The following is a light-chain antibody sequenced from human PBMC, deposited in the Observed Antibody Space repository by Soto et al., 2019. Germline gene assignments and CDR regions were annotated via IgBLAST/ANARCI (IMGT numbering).Light chain of an antibody. CDR2: DVS. V-gene: IGLV2-14*01. J-gene: IGLJ3*02. Sequence: QSALTQPASVSGSPGQSITISCTGTSSDVGGYNYVSWYQHHPGKAPKLIIYDVSKRPSGVSNRFSGSRSGNTASLTISGLQADDEGDYYCSSYTSSTTVVFGGGTKVTVL. CDR3: SSYTSSTTVV. CDR1: SSDVGGYNY.